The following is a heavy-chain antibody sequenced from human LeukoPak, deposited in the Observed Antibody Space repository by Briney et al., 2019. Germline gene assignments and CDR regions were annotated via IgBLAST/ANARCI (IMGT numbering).Heavy chain of an antibody. CDR3: ARVRGYDILTGYYSPYSDY. CDR2: IKQDGSEK. J-gene: IGHJ4*02. D-gene: IGHD3-9*01. V-gene: IGHV3-7*01. CDR1: GFTFSSYW. Sequence: GGSLRLSCAASGFTFSSYWMSWVRQAPGKGLEWVANIKQDGSEKYYVDSVKGRFIISRDNAKNSLYLQMNSLRAEDTAVYYCARVRGYDILTGYYSPYSDYWGQGTLVTVSS.